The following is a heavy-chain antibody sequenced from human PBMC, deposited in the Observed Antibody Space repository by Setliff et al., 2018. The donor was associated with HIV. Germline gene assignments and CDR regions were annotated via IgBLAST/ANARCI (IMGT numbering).Heavy chain of an antibody. D-gene: IGHD1-26*01. V-gene: IGHV3-23*01. Sequence: GGSLRLSCAASGFTFSTYAMGWVRQAPGKGLEWVSTVGAVGAPTHYAESVKGRFTISKDNSRDTLYLQMNSLRTEDTAIYYCTRHRGSFDYWGLGTLVTVSS. CDR1: GFTFSTYA. CDR2: VGAVGAPT. CDR3: TRHRGSFDY. J-gene: IGHJ4*02.